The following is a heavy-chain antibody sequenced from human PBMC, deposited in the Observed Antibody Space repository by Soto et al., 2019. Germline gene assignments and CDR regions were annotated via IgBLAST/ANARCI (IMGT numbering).Heavy chain of an antibody. Sequence: QVQLVQSGAEVKKPGASVKVSCKASGYTFTSYGISWVRQAPGQGLEWMGWISAYNGNTNYAQKLQGRVTMTTDTSPSTAYMERRSLRSDDTAVYYCARTSMVAADRDWFDPWGQGPLVTVSS. CDR1: GYTFTSYG. V-gene: IGHV1-18*01. J-gene: IGHJ5*02. CDR3: ARTSMVAADRDWFDP. CDR2: ISAYNGNT. D-gene: IGHD2-15*01.